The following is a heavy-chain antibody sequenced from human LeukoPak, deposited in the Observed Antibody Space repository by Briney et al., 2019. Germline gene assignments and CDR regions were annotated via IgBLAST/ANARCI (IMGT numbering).Heavy chain of an antibody. V-gene: IGHV3-21*01. CDR3: ARDLYGDYSHDY. D-gene: IGHD4-17*01. Sequence: GGSLRLSCSASGFTFSSYSMNWVRQAPGKGLEWVSSISSINHTYYADSVEGRFTISRDNAENSLYLQMNSLRAEDTAVYYCARDLYGDYSHDYWGQGTLVTVSS. J-gene: IGHJ4*02. CDR1: GFTFSSYS. CDR2: ISSINHT.